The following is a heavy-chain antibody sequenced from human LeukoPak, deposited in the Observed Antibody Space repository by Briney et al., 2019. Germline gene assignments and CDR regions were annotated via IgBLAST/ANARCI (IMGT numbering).Heavy chain of an antibody. J-gene: IGHJ5*02. CDR1: DGFVSTYH. V-gene: IGHV4-4*07. Sequence: SETLSLTCTVSDGFVSTYHWNWIRQPAGKGLEWIGRVFSNGNTNYNPSLESRVIMSVDTSKNQFSLRMSSVTAADTAVYFCARGISSVAIAWFDPWGPGTPVTVSS. D-gene: IGHD2-15*01. CDR3: ARGISSVAIAWFDP. CDR2: VFSNGNT.